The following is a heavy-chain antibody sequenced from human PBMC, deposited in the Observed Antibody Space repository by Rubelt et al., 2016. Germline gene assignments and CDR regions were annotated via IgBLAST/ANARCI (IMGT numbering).Heavy chain of an antibody. CDR3: ARSRHQYQLPNWFDP. V-gene: IGHV3-48*02. J-gene: IGHJ5*02. Sequence: YYADSVKGRFTISRDNAKNSLYLQMNSLRDEDTAVYYCARSRHQYQLPNWFDPWGQGTLVTVSS. D-gene: IGHD2-2*01.